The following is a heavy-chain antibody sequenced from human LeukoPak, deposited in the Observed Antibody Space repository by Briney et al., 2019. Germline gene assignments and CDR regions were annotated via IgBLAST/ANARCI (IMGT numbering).Heavy chain of an antibody. V-gene: IGHV1-69*06. Sequence: GASVKVSYKASGGTFSSYAISWVRQAPGQGLEWMGGIIPIFGTANYAQKFQGRVTITADKSTSTAYMELSSLRSEDTAVYYCAREGSDGDSYFDYWGQGTLVTVSS. CDR1: GGTFSSYA. CDR3: AREGSDGDSYFDY. CDR2: IIPIFGTA. J-gene: IGHJ4*02. D-gene: IGHD4-17*01.